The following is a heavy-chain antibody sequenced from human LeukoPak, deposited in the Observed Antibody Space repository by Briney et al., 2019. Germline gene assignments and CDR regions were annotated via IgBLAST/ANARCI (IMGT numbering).Heavy chain of an antibody. D-gene: IGHD3-22*01. Sequence: ASVKVSCKASGYTFTSYYMHWVRQAPGQGLEWMGIINPSGGSTSYAQKFQGRVTMTRDTSTSTVYMELSSLRSEDTAVYYRARDMVLSDYYYDSSGYSDYWGQGTLVTVSS. CDR2: INPSGGST. J-gene: IGHJ4*02. CDR3: ARDMVLSDYYYDSSGYSDY. CDR1: GYTFTSYY. V-gene: IGHV1-46*01.